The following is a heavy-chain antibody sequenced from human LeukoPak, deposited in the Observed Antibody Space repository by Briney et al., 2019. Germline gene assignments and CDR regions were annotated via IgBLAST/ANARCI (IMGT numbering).Heavy chain of an antibody. V-gene: IGHV3-23*01. CDR1: GFTFSSYA. CDR3: ARGEGDYYDSSGYYCEFDY. Sequence: GGSLRLSCAASGFTFSSYAMSWVRQAPGKGLEWVSAICGSGGSTYYADSVKGRFTISRDNSKNTLYLQMNSLRAEDTAVYYCARGEGDYYDSSGYYCEFDYWGQGTLVTVSS. D-gene: IGHD3-22*01. J-gene: IGHJ4*02. CDR2: ICGSGGST.